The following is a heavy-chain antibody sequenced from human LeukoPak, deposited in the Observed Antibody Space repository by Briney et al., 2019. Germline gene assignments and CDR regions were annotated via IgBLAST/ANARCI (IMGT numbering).Heavy chain of an antibody. J-gene: IGHJ2*01. CDR1: GGTFSSYA. CDR2: IIPILGIA. CDR3: ASSMSSGDYGRWYFDL. V-gene: IGHV1-69*04. Sequence: ASVKVSCKASGGTFSSYAISWARQAPGQGLEWMGRIIPILGIANYAQKFQGRVTITADKSTSTAYMELSSLRSEDTAVYYCASSMSSGDYGRWYFDLWGRGTLVTVSS. D-gene: IGHD4-17*01.